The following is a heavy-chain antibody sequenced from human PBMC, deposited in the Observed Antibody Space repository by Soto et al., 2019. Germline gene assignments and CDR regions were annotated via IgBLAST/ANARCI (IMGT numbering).Heavy chain of an antibody. V-gene: IGHV1-3*01. Sequence: GASVKVSCKASGYTFTSYAMHWVRQAPGQRLEWMGWINAGNGNTKYSQKFQGRVTITRDTSASTAYMALSSLRSEDTAVYYCARAPGLPYYSYYGMDVWGQGNTVTVCS. CDR2: INAGNGNT. J-gene: IGHJ6*02. CDR1: GYTFTSYA. CDR3: ARAPGLPYYSYYGMDV.